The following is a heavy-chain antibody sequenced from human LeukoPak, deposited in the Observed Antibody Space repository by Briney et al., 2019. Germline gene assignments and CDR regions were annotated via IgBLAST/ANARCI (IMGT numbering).Heavy chain of an antibody. J-gene: IGHJ3*02. Sequence: ASVKVSCKASGYTFTSYGISWVRQAPGQGLEWMGWISAYNGNTNYARKLQGRVTMTTDTSTSTAYMELRSLRSDDTAVYYCARTASPYLVYCSSTSCHDAFDIWGQGTMVTVSS. V-gene: IGHV1-18*01. CDR1: GYTFTSYG. D-gene: IGHD2-2*01. CDR3: ARTASPYLVYCSSTSCHDAFDI. CDR2: ISAYNGNT.